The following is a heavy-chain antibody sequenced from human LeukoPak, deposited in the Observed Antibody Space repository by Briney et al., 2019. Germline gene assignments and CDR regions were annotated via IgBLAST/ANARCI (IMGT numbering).Heavy chain of an antibody. CDR3: ARTGWVHLWFFDY. Sequence: PGGSLRLSCAASGFTFSSYAMSWVRQAPGKGLEWVANIKQDGSEKYYVDSVKGRFTISRDNAKNSLYLQMNSLRAEDTAVYYCARTGWVHLWFFDYWGQGTLVTVSS. J-gene: IGHJ4*02. V-gene: IGHV3-7*01. CDR1: GFTFSSYA. CDR2: IKQDGSEK. D-gene: IGHD5-18*01.